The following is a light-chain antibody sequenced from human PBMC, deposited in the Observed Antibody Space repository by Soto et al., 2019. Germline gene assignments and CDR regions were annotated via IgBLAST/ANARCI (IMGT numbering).Light chain of an antibody. V-gene: IGLV2-14*01. J-gene: IGLJ1*01. Sequence: QYALTQPASVSGSPGQSITISCTGTSSDVGDYNYVSWYQQHPGKAPKLMIFDVSNRPSGVSNRFSGSKSGNTASLTISGLQAEDEADYYCSSYTSGSTRVFGTGTKVTVL. CDR2: DVS. CDR1: SSDVGDYNY. CDR3: SSYTSGSTRV.